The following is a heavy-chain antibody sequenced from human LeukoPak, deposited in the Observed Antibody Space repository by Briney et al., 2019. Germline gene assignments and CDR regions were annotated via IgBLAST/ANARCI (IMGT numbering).Heavy chain of an antibody. CDR1: GFTVSSNY. J-gene: IGHJ3*02. Sequence: PGGSLRLSCAASGFTVSSNYMSWVRQAPGKGLEWVSVIYSGGSTYYADSVKGRFTISRDNSKSTLYLQMNSLRAEDTAVYYCARVALDAFDIWGQGTMVTVSS. CDR3: ARVALDAFDI. CDR2: IYSGGST. V-gene: IGHV3-53*01.